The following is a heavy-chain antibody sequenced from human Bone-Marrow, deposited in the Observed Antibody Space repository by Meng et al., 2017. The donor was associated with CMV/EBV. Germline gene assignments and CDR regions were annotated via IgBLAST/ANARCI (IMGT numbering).Heavy chain of an antibody. V-gene: IGHV3-23*01. CDR3: ARAAYYDY. J-gene: IGHJ4*02. Sequence: LSLSCAASGFTFSTYAMTWVRQAPGKGLEWVSGINGGGGNIYYADSVKGRFTISRDNSKNTLYLQMNSLTVDDTALYYCARAAYYDYWGQGTLVTVSS. CDR1: GFTFSTYA. CDR2: INGGGGNI. D-gene: IGHD2-21*01.